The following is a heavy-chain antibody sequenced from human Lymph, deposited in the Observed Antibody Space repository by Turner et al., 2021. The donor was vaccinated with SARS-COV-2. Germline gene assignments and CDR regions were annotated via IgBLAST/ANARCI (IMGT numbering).Heavy chain of an antibody. CDR3: AKSPLGEDYFDY. CDR1: GFTFSNYA. J-gene: IGHJ4*02. Sequence: VEPLESGGDFVKPGGYVRRVCAASGFTFSNYAMSWVRQAPGKGLEWVSDISGSGASTDYADAVKGRFTISRDNSKNTLFLQINSLRADDTAIYYCAKSPLGEDYFDYWGQGTLVTVSS. V-gene: IGHV3-23*01. CDR2: ISGSGAST. D-gene: IGHD3-16*01.